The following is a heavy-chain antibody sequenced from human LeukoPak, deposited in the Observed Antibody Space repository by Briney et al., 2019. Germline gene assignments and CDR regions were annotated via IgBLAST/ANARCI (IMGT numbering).Heavy chain of an antibody. CDR3: ARGYSLVYYYYMDV. Sequence: PSETLSLTSTVSGGSISSYYWSWIRQPAGKGLEWIGRIYTSGSTNYNPSLKSRVTMSVDTSKNQFSLKLSSVTAADTAVYYCARGYSLVYYYYMDVWGKGTTVTVSS. CDR2: IYTSGST. V-gene: IGHV4-4*07. J-gene: IGHJ6*03. D-gene: IGHD5-18*01. CDR1: GGSISSYY.